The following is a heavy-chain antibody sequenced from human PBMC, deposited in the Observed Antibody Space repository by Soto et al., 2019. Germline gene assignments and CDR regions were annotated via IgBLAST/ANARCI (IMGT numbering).Heavy chain of an antibody. CDR3: AKDVRDIVVVVAATPYYFDY. D-gene: IGHD2-15*01. CDR2: ISGSGGST. J-gene: IGHJ4*02. CDR1: GFTFSSYA. Sequence: GGSLRLSCAASGFTFSSYAMSWVRQAPGKGLEWVSAISGSGGSTYYADSVKGRFTISRDNSKNTLYLQMNSLRAEDTAVYYCAKDVRDIVVVVAATPYYFDYWGQGTLVTVSS. V-gene: IGHV3-23*01.